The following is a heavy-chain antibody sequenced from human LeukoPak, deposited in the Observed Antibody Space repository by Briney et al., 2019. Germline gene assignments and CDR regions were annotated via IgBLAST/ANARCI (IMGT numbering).Heavy chain of an antibody. CDR3: ARALVSSRGYSYALDY. J-gene: IGHJ4*02. D-gene: IGHD5-18*01. Sequence: KPGGSLRLSCAASGFTFSSYSMNWVRQAPGKGLEWVSSISSSSSYIYYADSVKGRFTISRGNAKNSLYLQMNSLRAEDTAVYYCARALVSSRGYSYALDYWGQGTLVTVSS. V-gene: IGHV3-21*01. CDR2: ISSSSSYI. CDR1: GFTFSSYS.